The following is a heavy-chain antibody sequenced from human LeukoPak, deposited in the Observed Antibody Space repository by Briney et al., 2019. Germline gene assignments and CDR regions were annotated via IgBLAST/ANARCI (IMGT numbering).Heavy chain of an antibody. CDR3: ARDILRVGVTLYFDY. J-gene: IGHJ4*02. D-gene: IGHD1-26*01. V-gene: IGHV3-23*01. CDR1: GFTFSTYA. Sequence: GGSLRLSCAASGFTFSTYAMSWVRQAPGKGLEWVPTISGSGANTYYADSVRGRFTISRDNSKNTLYLHMNSLRAEDTAVYYCARDILRVGVTLYFDYWGQGNLVTVSS. CDR2: ISGSGANT.